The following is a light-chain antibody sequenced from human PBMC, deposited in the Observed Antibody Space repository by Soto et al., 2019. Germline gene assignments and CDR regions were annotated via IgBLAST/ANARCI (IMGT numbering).Light chain of an antibody. CDR3: QSYDSSLSVWV. CDR2: GNR. CDR1: SSNIGAGYD. Sequence: QSVLTQPPSVSEAPGQRVTISCTGSSSNIGAGYDVHWYQQLLGTAPKLLIHGNRNRPSGVPDRFSGSKSGTSASLAITGLQAEDEADYYCQSYDSSLSVWVFGGGTKLTVL. J-gene: IGLJ3*02. V-gene: IGLV1-40*01.